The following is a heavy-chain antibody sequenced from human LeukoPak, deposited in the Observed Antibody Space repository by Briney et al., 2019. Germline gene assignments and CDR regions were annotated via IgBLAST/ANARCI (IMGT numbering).Heavy chain of an antibody. V-gene: IGHV4-34*01. D-gene: IGHD2-15*01. Sequence: SETLSLTCAVYGGSFSGYYWSWIRQPPGKGLEWIGEINHSGSTNYNPSLKSRVTISVDTSKNQFSLKLSSATAADTAVYYCARARYCSGGSCYSEYFQHWGQGTLVTVSS. CDR3: ARARYCSGGSCYSEYFQH. J-gene: IGHJ1*01. CDR1: GGSFSGYY. CDR2: INHSGST.